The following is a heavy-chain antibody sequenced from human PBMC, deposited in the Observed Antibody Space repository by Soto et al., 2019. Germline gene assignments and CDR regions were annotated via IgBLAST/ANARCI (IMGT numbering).Heavy chain of an antibody. V-gene: IGHV4-59*01. D-gene: IGHD3-10*01. J-gene: IGHJ4*02. CDR3: ARDLGFVDTERYFDY. CDR1: GGSISSYY. Sequence: QVQLQESGPGLVKPSETLSLTCTVSGGSISSYYWSWIRQPPGKGLEWIGYIYYSGSTNYNPSLKSRVTISVDTSKNQFSLKLSSVTAADTAVYYCARDLGFVDTERYFDYWGQGTLVTVSS. CDR2: IYYSGST.